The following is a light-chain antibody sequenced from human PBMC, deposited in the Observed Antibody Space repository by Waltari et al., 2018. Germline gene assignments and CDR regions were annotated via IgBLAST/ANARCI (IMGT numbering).Light chain of an antibody. V-gene: IGLV3-21*02. CDR2: DDS. CDR1: NIGSQS. J-gene: IGLJ1*01. Sequence: SYVLTQPPSVSVAPGQTARITCGGHNIGSQSVHWSQQKSGQAPVMVGYDDSDRPSGIPERFSGSKSGTTATLTISGVEAGDEADYYCQVWDTNSDHLYVFGSGTKVTVL. CDR3: QVWDTNSDHLYV.